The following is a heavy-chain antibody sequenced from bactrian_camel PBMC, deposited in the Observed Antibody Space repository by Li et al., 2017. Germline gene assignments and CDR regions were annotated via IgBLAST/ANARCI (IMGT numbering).Heavy chain of an antibody. CDR3: AAGAYCSGSYYSLDNVRYNY. J-gene: IGHJ4*01. CDR1: GLSYSDYC. D-gene: IGHD2*01. CDR2: IYTGGGDT. Sequence: VQLVESGGGLVQPGGSLRLSCAASGLSYSDYCVAWFRRSPGEGYEGVACIYTGGGDTWYADSVKARFTISLDNAKNTVYLQMNNLKPEDSATYYCAAGAYCSGSYYSLDNVRYNYWGQGTQVTVS. V-gene: IGHV3S6*01.